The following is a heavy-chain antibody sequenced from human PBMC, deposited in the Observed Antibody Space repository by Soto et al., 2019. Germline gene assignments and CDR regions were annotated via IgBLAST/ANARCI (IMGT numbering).Heavy chain of an antibody. D-gene: IGHD4-4*01. J-gene: IGHJ5*02. V-gene: IGHV1-2*02. CDR2: MNPRSGGT. Sequence: VQLEQSGAEVKGPGASVKVSCKASGYTFTNYYMHWVRQAPGQGLEWMGWMNPRSGGTKYAQAFQDRVTMTRDASISTAYMEVTSLRQGDTAVYFCARSDDSTSYPLDLWGPGTLVTVSS. CDR1: GYTFTNYY. CDR3: ARSDDSTSYPLDL.